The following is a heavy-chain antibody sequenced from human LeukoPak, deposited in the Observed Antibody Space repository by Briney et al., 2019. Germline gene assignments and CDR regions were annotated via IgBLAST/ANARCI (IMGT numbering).Heavy chain of an antibody. CDR3: AKTWEPKFGFDH. V-gene: IGHV3-23*01. J-gene: IGHJ4*02. CDR2: ICDTGNT. CDR1: GFTLSSYA. D-gene: IGHD1-26*01. Sequence: GGSLRLSCAASGFTLSSYAMSWVRQAPGKGLEWVSAICDTGNTYHADSVKGRFTISRDSSKNTLYLQMNSLRTEDTAVYYCAKTWEPKFGFDHWGQGTLVTVSS.